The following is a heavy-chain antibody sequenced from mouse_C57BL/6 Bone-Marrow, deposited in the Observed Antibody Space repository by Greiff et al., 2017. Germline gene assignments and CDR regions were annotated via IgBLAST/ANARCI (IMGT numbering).Heavy chain of an antibody. CDR1: GFSLTSYG. Sequence: QVQLQQSGPGLVQPSQSLSITCTVSGFSLTSYGVHWVRQPPGKGLEWLGVIWSGGSTDYNAAFISRLSISKDNSKSQVFFKMNSLQADDSAIYYCAGRDYDRGVYYAMDYWGQGTSVTVSS. CDR3: AGRDYDRGVYYAMDY. J-gene: IGHJ4*01. D-gene: IGHD2-4*01. V-gene: IGHV2-4*01. CDR2: IWSGGST.